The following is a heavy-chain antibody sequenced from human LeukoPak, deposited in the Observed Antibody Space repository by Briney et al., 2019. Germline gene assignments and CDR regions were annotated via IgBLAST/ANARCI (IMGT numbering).Heavy chain of an antibody. CDR1: GYTFTSYY. CDR3: ARGGVGATTYVWFDP. CDR2: INPRGGST. Sequence: ASVKVSCKASGYTFTSYYMHWMRQAPGQGPEWMGIINPRGGSTDYAQKFQGRVTMTRDMSTSTVYMELSSLRSEDTAVYYCARGGVGATTYVWFDPWGQGTLVTVSS. D-gene: IGHD1-26*01. J-gene: IGHJ5*02. V-gene: IGHV1-46*01.